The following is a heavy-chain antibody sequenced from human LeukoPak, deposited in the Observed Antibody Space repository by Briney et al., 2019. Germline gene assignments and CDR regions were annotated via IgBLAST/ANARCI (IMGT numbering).Heavy chain of an antibody. D-gene: IGHD3-22*01. CDR1: GGTFSSYA. CDR3: ARGYDSSGYPTLG. J-gene: IGHJ4*02. CDR2: IIPILGIA. V-gene: IGHV1-69*04. Sequence: GASVKVSCKASGGTFSSYAISWVRQAPGQGLEWMGRIIPILGIANYAQKFQGRVTITADKSTNTAYMELSSLRSEDTAAYYCARGYDSSGYPTLGWGQGTLVTVSS.